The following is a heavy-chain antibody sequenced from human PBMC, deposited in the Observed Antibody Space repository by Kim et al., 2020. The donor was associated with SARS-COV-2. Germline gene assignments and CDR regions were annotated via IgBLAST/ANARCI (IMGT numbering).Heavy chain of an antibody. Sequence: KGRFTISRDNAKNSLYLQMNSLRAEDTAVYYCARTAPTDGYTRSKAYYFDYWGQGTLVTVSS. D-gene: IGHD5-12*01. J-gene: IGHJ4*02. V-gene: IGHV3-7*04. CDR3: ARTAPTDGYTRSKAYYFDY.